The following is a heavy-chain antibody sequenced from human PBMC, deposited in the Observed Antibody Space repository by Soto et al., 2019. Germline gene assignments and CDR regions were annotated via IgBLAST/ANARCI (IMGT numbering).Heavy chain of an antibody. V-gene: IGHV4-4*02. J-gene: IGHJ6*03. CDR3: ARLRGTRRPFYYMDV. D-gene: IGHD3-16*01. CDR1: NGSISSYNW. CDR2: IYHSGST. Sequence: QVQLQESGPGLVKPSGTLSLTCAVSNGSISSYNWWTWVRQPPGKGLEWIGEIYHSGSTHYNPSLESRVTISVDNSKNQFSLKLSSVTAADTAVYYCARLRGTRRPFYYMDVWGRGTTVTVSS.